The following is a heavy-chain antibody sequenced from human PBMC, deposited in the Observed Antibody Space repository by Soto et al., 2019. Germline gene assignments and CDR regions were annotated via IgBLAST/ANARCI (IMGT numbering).Heavy chain of an antibody. Sequence: SETLSLTCTVSGTSISSYYWSWIRQPPGKGLEWIANIHYSGTTNYNPSLASRVTLSVDTSKNQFSLKMTSVTAADRAMYFCARHNSYAIDYWGRGTLVTVSS. D-gene: IGHD2-8*01. CDR3: ARHNSYAIDY. J-gene: IGHJ4*02. V-gene: IGHV4-59*01. CDR1: GTSISSYY. CDR2: IHYSGTT.